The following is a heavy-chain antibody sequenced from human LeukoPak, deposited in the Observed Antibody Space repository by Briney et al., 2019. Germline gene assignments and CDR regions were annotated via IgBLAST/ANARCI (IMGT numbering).Heavy chain of an antibody. CDR2: INPNSGGT. V-gene: IGHV1-2*02. D-gene: IGHD6-13*01. J-gene: IGHJ4*01. CDR1: GYTFTGNY. CDR3: ARGSAAAAPMLDY. Sequence: ASEKVSCKVSGYTFTGNYMHWVRQVPGQGIEWMGWINPNSGGTNYAQKFQGRVTMTRDTSISTAYMELSRLRSDDTAVYYSARGSAAAAPMLDYWGHGTLVTVSS.